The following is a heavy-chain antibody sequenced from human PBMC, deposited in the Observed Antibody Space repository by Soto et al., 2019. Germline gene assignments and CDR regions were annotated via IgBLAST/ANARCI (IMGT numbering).Heavy chain of an antibody. CDR1: GFTFSNAW. CDR3: TTDLTYGSGSYYFDY. CDR2: IKSKTDGGTT. Sequence: GGSLRLSCAASGFTFSNAWMSWVRQAPGKGLEWVGRIKSKTDGGTTDYAAPVKGRFTISRDDSKNTLYLQMNSLKTEDTAVYYCTTDLTYGSGSYYFDYWGQGTLVTSPQ. D-gene: IGHD3-10*01. V-gene: IGHV3-15*01. J-gene: IGHJ4*02.